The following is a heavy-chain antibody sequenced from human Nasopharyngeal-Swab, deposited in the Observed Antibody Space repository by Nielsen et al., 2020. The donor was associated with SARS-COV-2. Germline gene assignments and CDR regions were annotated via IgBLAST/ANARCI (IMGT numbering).Heavy chain of an antibody. J-gene: IGHJ6*03. CDR1: GFTFSSYS. CDR2: ISPDGGGA. V-gene: IGHV3-64*01. Sequence: GGSLRLSCAASGFTFSSYSMHWVRQAPGGALEYVAAISPDGGGAYYGRSVKGRFTISRDNSKNTVDLQMGTLSSEDMAVYYCARATLPSGAYYMDVWGKGTTVTVSS. CDR3: ARATLPSGAYYMDV. D-gene: IGHD6-25*01.